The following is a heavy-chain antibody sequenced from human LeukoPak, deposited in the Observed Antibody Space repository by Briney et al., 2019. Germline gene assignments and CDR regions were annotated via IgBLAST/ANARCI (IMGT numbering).Heavy chain of an antibody. D-gene: IGHD1-26*01. CDR3: ARGQSGTYGTFDY. Sequence: PSETLSLTCAVYGGSFSGYYWSWIRQPPGKGLEWIGEINHSGSTNYNPSLKSRVTISVDKSKNQFSLKLSSVTAADTAIYYCARGQSGTYGTFDYWGQGTLVTVSS. CDR2: INHSGST. CDR1: GGSFSGYY. J-gene: IGHJ4*02. V-gene: IGHV4-34*01.